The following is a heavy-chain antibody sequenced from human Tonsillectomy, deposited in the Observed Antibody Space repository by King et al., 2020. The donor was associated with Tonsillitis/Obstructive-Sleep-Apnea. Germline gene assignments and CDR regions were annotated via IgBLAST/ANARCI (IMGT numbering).Heavy chain of an antibody. D-gene: IGHD2-15*01. CDR2: IIPILGIA. J-gene: IGHJ6*03. CDR3: AGEGVVVAAIGYYDMDV. Sequence: QLVQSGAEVKKPGSSVKVSCKASGGTFSSYGISWVRQAPGQGLEWMGRIIPILGIANYAQKFQGRVTITADKSTSTAYMELSSLRSEDTAVYYCAGEGVVVAAIGYYDMDVWGKGTTVTVSS. V-gene: IGHV1-69*04. CDR1: GGTFSSYG.